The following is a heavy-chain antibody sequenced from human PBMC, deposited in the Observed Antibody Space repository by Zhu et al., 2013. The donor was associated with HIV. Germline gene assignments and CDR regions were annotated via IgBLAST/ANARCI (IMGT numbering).Heavy chain of an antibody. V-gene: IGHV1-69*01. CDR3: ATNPGGDNGEWGTYWHYYGMDV. J-gene: IGHJ6*02. D-gene: IGHD2-8*01. Sequence: QVQLVQSGAEVKKPGSSVKVSCKASGGTFSSYAISWVRQAPGQGLEWMGGIIPIFGTANYAQKFQGRVTITADESTNTAYMELGGLTSEDTAVYFCATNPGGDNGEWGTYWHYYGMDVWGQGTTVTVSS. CDR1: GGTFSSYA. CDR2: IIPIFGTA.